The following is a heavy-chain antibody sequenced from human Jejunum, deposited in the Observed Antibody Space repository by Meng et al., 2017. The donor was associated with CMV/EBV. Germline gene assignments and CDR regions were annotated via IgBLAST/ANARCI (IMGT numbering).Heavy chain of an antibody. CDR2: ISGAGTR. J-gene: IGHJ6*02. CDR1: FHNYA. Sequence: FHNYAMSWVRQAPGKGLEWVASISGAGTRDYADSVKGRFTISRDNARNTVYLEVNGLRADDAAVYYCAKEATIKIFGNYYYGMDVWGQGTTVTVSS. V-gene: IGHV3-23*01. D-gene: IGHD3-3*01. CDR3: AKEATIKIFGNYYYGMDV.